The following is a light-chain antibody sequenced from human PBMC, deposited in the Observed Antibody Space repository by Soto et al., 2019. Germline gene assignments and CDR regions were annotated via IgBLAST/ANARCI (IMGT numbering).Light chain of an antibody. CDR2: DTS. V-gene: IGKV3-15*01. CDR3: QQYNHWSSLT. CDR1: QSVGRK. J-gene: IGKJ5*01. Sequence: EILMTQSPVTLSVSPGVRASLSCRASQSVGRKGVWYQQKPGQAPRVLIYDTSTRATGVPVRFSGSGSGTEFTLTISSLQSEDFAVYHCQQYNHWSSLTFGQGIRLENK.